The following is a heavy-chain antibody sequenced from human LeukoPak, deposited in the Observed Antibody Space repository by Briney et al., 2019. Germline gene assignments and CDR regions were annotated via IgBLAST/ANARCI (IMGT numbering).Heavy chain of an antibody. CDR1: GFTFSSYG. CDR2: ISYDGSNK. J-gene: IGHJ4*02. V-gene: IGHV3-30*18. CDR3: AKDLGATVTAIDY. D-gene: IGHD4-17*01. Sequence: GGSLRLSCAASGFTFSSYGMHWVRQAPGKGLEWVAVISYDGSNKYYADSVKGRFTISRDNSKNTLYLQMNSLRAEDTAVYYCAKDLGATVTAIDYWGQGTLVTVSS.